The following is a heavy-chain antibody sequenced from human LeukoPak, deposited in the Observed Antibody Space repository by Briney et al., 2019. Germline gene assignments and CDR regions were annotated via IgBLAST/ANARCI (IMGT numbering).Heavy chain of an antibody. D-gene: IGHD3-22*01. CDR3: ATYSSLNRREFQY. J-gene: IGHJ1*01. CDR2: IKTDGSEK. Sequence: GGSLRLSCEGSGFTFSNYWMGWVRQAPGKGLQWAANIKTDGSEKYYVDSVKGRFTISRDNAKNSLYLQMNSLRAEDTAVYYCATYSSLNRREFQYWGQGTLLTVSS. V-gene: IGHV3-7*01. CDR1: GFTFSNYW.